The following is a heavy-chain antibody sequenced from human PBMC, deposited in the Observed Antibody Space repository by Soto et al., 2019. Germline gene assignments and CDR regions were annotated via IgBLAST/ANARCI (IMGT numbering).Heavy chain of an antibody. V-gene: IGHV3-30*18. CDR3: AKDVDYDSSPYFDH. CDR2: ISYDGSNK. CDR1: GFTFSSYG. D-gene: IGHD3-22*01. Sequence: GGSLRLSCAASGFTFSSYGMHWVRQAPGKGLERVAVISYDGSNKYYADSVKGRFTISRDNSKNTLYLQMNSLRAEDTAVYYCAKDVDYDSSPYFDHWGQGTLVTVSS. J-gene: IGHJ4*02.